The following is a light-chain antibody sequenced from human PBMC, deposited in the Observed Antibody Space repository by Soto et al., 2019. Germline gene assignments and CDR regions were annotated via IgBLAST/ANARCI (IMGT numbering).Light chain of an antibody. V-gene: IGKV1-39*01. CDR1: QRIRTL. CDR3: QQSYRLSRT. J-gene: IGKJ4*01. Sequence: DIQMTQSPSSLSAFGGDSVTITCHASQRIRTLLNWYHQKPGKATKLLIYSASYLQSGVPSNFSGSGSVTDFTLSIVALQPEDFGTYFCQQSYRLSRTFGGGTKVDI. CDR2: SAS.